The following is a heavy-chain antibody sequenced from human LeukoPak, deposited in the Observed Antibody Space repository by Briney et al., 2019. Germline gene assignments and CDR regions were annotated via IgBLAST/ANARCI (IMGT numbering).Heavy chain of an antibody. CDR2: ISYDGSNK. J-gene: IGHJ4*02. V-gene: IGHV3-30*18. D-gene: IGHD3-9*01. CDR3: AKDQLRYDILTGYYADY. Sequence: GGSLRLSCAASGFTFSSYGMHWVRQAPGKGLERVAVISYDGSNKYYADSVKGRFTISRDNSKNTLYLQMNSLRAEDTAVYYCAKDQLRYDILTGYYADYWGQGTLVTVSS. CDR1: GFTFSSYG.